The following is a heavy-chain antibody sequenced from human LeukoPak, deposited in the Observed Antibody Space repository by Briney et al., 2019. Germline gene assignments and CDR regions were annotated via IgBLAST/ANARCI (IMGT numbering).Heavy chain of an antibody. Sequence: SQTLSLTCTVSGGSISSGDYYWSWIRQPPGKDLEWIGYIYYSGSTYYNPSLKSRVTISVDTSKNQFSLKLSSVTTADTAVYYCARGRYGWLPFDYWGQGTLVTVSS. CDR3: ARGRYGWLPFDY. J-gene: IGHJ4*02. D-gene: IGHD3-16*01. V-gene: IGHV4-30-4*08. CDR2: IYYSGST. CDR1: GGSISSGDYY.